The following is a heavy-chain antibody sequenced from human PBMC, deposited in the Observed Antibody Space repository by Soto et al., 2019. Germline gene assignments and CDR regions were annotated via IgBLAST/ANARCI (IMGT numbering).Heavy chain of an antibody. J-gene: IGHJ4*02. D-gene: IGHD4-17*01. Sequence: QVQLVESGGGVVQPGRSLRLSCAASGFTFSSYGMHWVRQAPGKGLEWVAVISYDGSNKYYADSVKGRFTISRDNSKNTLYLQMIGLRAEDTGVYYCAKDQDYGDYGGYFDYWGQGTLVTVSS. CDR2: ISYDGSNK. CDR3: AKDQDYGDYGGYFDY. V-gene: IGHV3-30*18. CDR1: GFTFSSYG.